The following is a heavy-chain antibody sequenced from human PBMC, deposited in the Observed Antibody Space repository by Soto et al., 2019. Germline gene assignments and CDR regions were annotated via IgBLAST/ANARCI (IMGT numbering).Heavy chain of an antibody. V-gene: IGHV1-69*06. Sequence: QVQLVQSGAEVKKPGSSVKVSCKASGGTFSSYAISWVRQAPGQGLEWMGGIIPIFGTANYAQKFQGRVTITADKSTGTAYRERSTLGSENRALYYWAGDRGDYGDFYSYYVMEVWAKGPRSPSP. J-gene: IGHJ6*02. CDR1: GGTFSSYA. D-gene: IGHD4-17*01. CDR2: IIPIFGTA. CDR3: AGDRGDYGDFYSYYVMEV.